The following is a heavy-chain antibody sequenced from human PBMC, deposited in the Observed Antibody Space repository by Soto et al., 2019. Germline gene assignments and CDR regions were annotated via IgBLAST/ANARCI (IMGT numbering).Heavy chain of an antibody. V-gene: IGHV1-18*04. CDR1: GYTFTSYG. D-gene: IGHD3-3*01. J-gene: IGHJ5*02. CDR3: ARVSPYERRPGTISPYNWFDP. CDR2: ISAYNGNT. Sequence: QVQLVQSGAEVKKPGASVKVSCKASGYTFTSYGISWVRQAPGQGLEWMGWISAYNGNTNYAQKLQGRVTMTTDTSTSTAYMELRSLRSDDTAVYYCARVSPYERRPGTISPYNWFDPWGQGTLVTVSS.